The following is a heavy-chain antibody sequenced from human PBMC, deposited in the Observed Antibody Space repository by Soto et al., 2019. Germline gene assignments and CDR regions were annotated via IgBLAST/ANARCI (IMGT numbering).Heavy chain of an antibody. D-gene: IGHD3-16*01. Sequence: VQLVESGAEVKKPGFSVKVSCKASGGTFSSYAISWVRQAPGQGLEWMGGIIPIFGTANYAQKFQGRVTITADKSTSTAYMELSSLRSEDTAVYYCARLLDSGGKNWFDPWGQGTLVTVSS. CDR2: IIPIFGTA. CDR3: ARLLDSGGKNWFDP. CDR1: GGTFSSYA. V-gene: IGHV1-69*06. J-gene: IGHJ5*02.